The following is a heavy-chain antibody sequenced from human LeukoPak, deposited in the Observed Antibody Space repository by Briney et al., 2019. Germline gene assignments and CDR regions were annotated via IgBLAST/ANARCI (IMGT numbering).Heavy chain of an antibody. V-gene: IGHV4-34*01. CDR3: ASFYCSSTSSPFQH. D-gene: IGHD2-2*01. J-gene: IGHJ1*01. Sequence: PSETLSLTCAVYGGSFSGYYWSWIRQPPGKGLEWIGEINHSGSTNYNPSLKSRVTISVDTSKNQFSLKLSSVTAADTAVYYCASFYCSSTSSPFQHWGQGTLVTVSS. CDR2: INHSGST. CDR1: GGSFSGYY.